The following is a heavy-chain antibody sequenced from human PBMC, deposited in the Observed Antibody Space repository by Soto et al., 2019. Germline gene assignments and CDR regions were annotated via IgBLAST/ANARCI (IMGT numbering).Heavy chain of an antibody. CDR1: GFTFSSYT. Sequence: AGGSRRRSWAASGFTFSSYTMNWVRQAPGKGLEWVSSISSSSYIYYADSVKGRFTISRDNAKNSLYLQMNSLRAEDTAVYYCARDPSDRPYYYYGMDVWGQGTTVTVSS. D-gene: IGHD6-6*01. V-gene: IGHV3-21*01. CDR2: ISSSSYI. CDR3: ARDPSDRPYYYYGMDV. J-gene: IGHJ6*02.